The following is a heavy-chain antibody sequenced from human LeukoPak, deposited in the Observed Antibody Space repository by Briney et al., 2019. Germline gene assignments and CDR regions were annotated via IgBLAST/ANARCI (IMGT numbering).Heavy chain of an antibody. D-gene: IGHD3-10*01. J-gene: IGHJ4*02. CDR3: ARVETNYYGSGTVDY. V-gene: IGHV1-18*01. CDR2: ISAYNGNT. CDR1: GYTFTSYG. Sequence: ASVKVSCKASGYTFTSYGISWVRQAPGQGLEWMGWISAYNGNTNYAQKLQGRVTMTTDTSTSTAYMELRSLRSDDTAVYYCARVETNYYGSGTVDYWGQGTLVTVSS.